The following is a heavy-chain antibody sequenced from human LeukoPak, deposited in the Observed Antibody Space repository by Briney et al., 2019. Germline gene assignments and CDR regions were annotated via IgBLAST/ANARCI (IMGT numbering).Heavy chain of an antibody. J-gene: IGHJ4*02. CDR1: GFTFSSYW. CDR3: AKGSWELRLGELSHIDY. CDR2: ISGSGGST. V-gene: IGHV3-23*01. Sequence: GGSLRLSCAASGFTFSSYWMSWVRQAPGKGLEWVSAISGSGGSTHYADSVKGRFTISRDNSKNTLYLQMNSLRAEDTAVYYCAKGSWELRLGELSHIDYWGQGTLVTVSS. D-gene: IGHD3-16*02.